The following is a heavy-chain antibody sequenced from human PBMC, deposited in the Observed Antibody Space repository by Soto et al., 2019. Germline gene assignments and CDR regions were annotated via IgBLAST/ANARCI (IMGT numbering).Heavy chain of an antibody. CDR2: IYYSGST. CDR3: ARGKLRYFDWSYGGFDY. Sequence: PSETLSLTCTVSGGSVSSGSYYWSWIRQPPGKGLEWIGYIYYSGSTNYNPSLKSRVTISVDTSKNQFSLKLSSVTAADTAVYYCARGKLRYFDWSYGGFDYWGQGTLVTVSS. D-gene: IGHD3-9*01. CDR1: GGSVSSGSYY. J-gene: IGHJ4*02. V-gene: IGHV4-61*01.